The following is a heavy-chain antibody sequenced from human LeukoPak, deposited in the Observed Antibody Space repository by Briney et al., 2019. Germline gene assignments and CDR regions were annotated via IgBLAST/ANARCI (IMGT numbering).Heavy chain of an antibody. CDR2: INNSGGGT. CDR3: ARDLGTDVDY. V-gene: IGHV3-23*01. D-gene: IGHD1-1*01. CDR1: GFTFSSYA. J-gene: IGHJ4*02. Sequence: PGGSLRLSCAASGFTFSSYAMSWVRQAPGKGLEWVSSINNSGGGTYYADSVKGRFTVSRDNSKNTLYLQMNSLRAEDTAVYYCARDLGTDVDYWGQGTLVTVSS.